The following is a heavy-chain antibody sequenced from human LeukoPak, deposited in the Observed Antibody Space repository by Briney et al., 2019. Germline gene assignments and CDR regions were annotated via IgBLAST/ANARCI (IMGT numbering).Heavy chain of an antibody. CDR1: GYTLTHQC. D-gene: IGHD3-10*01. CDR2: IYPRDSDT. Sequence: GESLKISCKASGYTLTHQCIGGVGQKTGSCLEWMGIIYPRDSDTRYSPSFQGHVTISADTSINTAYLEWSRLEASDTAIYYCARHSDVIGAIWGQGTLVTVSS. CDR3: ARHSDVIGAI. J-gene: IGHJ4*02. V-gene: IGHV5-51*01.